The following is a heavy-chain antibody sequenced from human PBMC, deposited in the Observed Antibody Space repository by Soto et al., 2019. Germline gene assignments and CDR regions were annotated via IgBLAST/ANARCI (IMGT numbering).Heavy chain of an antibody. J-gene: IGHJ4*02. D-gene: IGHD3-22*01. CDR2: IWYDGSNK. CDR1: GFTFSSYG. V-gene: IGHV3-33*01. CDR3: ARDLSPGGYYDSSGYTV. Sequence: GGSLRLSCAASGFTFSSYGMHWVRQAPGKGLEWVAVIWYDGSNKYYADSVKGRFTISRDNSKNTLYLQMNSLRAEDTAVYYCARDLSPGGYYDSSGYTVWGQGTLVTVSS.